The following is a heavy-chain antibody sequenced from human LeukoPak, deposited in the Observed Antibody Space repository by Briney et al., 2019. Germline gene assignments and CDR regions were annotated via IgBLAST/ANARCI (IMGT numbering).Heavy chain of an antibody. V-gene: IGHV3-30*02. Sequence: GGSLRLSCAASGFTFSSYGMHWVRQAPGKGLEWVAFIRYDGSSKYYADSVKGRFTISRDNSKNTLYLQMNSPRAEDTAVYYCAKDLAGPDYDFWSGYYWSAANWFDPWGQGTLVTVSS. J-gene: IGHJ5*02. CDR1: GFTFSSYG. CDR2: IRYDGSSK. D-gene: IGHD3-3*01. CDR3: AKDLAGPDYDFWSGYYWSAANWFDP.